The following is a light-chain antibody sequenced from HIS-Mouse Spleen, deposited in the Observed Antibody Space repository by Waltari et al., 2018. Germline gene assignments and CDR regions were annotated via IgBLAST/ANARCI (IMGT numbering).Light chain of an antibody. CDR2: AAS. V-gene: IGKV2-28*01. CDR1: QSLLHSNGYNY. Sequence: DIVMTQSPLSLPVTPGEPASISCRSSQSLLHSNGYNYLDWYLQKPGKAPELLIYAASTLQSGVPSRFSGSGSGTDFTLTISCLQSEDFATYYCQQYYSFPRTFGQGTKVEIK. J-gene: IGKJ1*01. CDR3: QQYYSFPRT.